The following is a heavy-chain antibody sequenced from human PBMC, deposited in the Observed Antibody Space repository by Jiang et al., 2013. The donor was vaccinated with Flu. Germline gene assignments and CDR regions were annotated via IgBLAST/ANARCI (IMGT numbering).Heavy chain of an antibody. CDR3: ARWRYGSGPN. Sequence: SLTCTVSGGSISSSSHYWGWIRQPPGKGLEWIGSIYYSGSTYYNPSLKSRVTISVDTSKNQFSLKLSSVTAADTAVYYCARWRYGSGPNWGLGNPGHRLL. V-gene: IGHV4-39*01. D-gene: IGHD3-10*01. CDR1: GGSISSSSHY. CDR2: IYYSGST. J-gene: IGHJ4*02.